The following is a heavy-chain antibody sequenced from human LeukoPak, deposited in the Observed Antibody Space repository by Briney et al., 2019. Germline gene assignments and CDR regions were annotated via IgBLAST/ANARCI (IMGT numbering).Heavy chain of an antibody. D-gene: IGHD6-13*01. J-gene: IGHJ6*03. CDR2: INPNSGGT. Sequence: EASVKVSCTASGYTFTGYYMHWVRQAPGQGLEWMGWINPNSGGTNYAQKFQGRVTMTRDTSISTAYMELSRLRSDDTAVYYCAKAAAGSQHSYYYYYYLDVWGTGTTVTISS. CDR3: AKAAAGSQHSYYYYYYLDV. CDR1: GYTFTGYY. V-gene: IGHV1-2*02.